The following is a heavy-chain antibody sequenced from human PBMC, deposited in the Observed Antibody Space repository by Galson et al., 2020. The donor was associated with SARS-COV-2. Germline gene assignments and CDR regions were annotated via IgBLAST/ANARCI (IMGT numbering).Heavy chain of an antibody. CDR2: ISYDGSNK. D-gene: IGHD1-26*01. J-gene: IGHJ4*02. CDR1: GFTFSSYA. CDR3: ARSDSGSYYEFFYD. V-gene: IGHV3-30*04. Sequence: GGSLRLSCAASGFTFSSYAMHWVRQAPGKGLEWVAVISYDGSNKYYADSVKGRFTISRDNSKNTLYLQMNSLRAEDTAVYYCARSDSGSYYEFFYDWGQGTLFTVSS.